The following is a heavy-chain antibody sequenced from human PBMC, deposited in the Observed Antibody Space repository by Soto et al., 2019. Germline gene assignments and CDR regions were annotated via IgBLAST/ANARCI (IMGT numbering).Heavy chain of an antibody. CDR1: GDSFSGYF. J-gene: IGHJ4*02. V-gene: IGHV4-34*01. CDR2: ISQVGRA. D-gene: IGHD4-17*01. Sequence: SETLSLSCEVSGDSFSGYFCNSLRQPPGTGLEWLGEISQVGRARYNPSLETRITISVDTSKTQFSLNLTSVTDEDTAVYYCARGYGYFRQWGQGALVTV. CDR3: ARGYGYFRQ.